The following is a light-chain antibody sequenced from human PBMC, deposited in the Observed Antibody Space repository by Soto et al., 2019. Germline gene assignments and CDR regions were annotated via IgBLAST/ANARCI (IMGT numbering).Light chain of an antibody. CDR2: GAS. J-gene: IGKJ1*01. CDR3: QQYDSSPMT. V-gene: IGKV3-20*01. Sequence: EIVLTQSPGTLSLSPGERATLSCRDSQSVSSSYLAWYQQKPGQAPRLLIYGASSRATGIPDRFSGSGSGTDFTLTISRLEPEDFAVYYCQQYDSSPMTFGQGTKVEIK. CDR1: QSVSSSY.